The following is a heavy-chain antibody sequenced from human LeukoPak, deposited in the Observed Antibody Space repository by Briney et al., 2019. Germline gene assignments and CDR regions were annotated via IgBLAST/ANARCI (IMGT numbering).Heavy chain of an antibody. CDR1: GGSFSGYY. CDR2: INHSGST. V-gene: IGHV4-34*01. Sequence: SETLSLTCAVYGGSFSGYYWSWIRQPPGKGLEWIGEINHSGSTNYNPSLKSRVTISVDTSKNQFSLKLSSVTAADTAVYYCARVTPDGYSTSEYWGQGTLVTVSS. J-gene: IGHJ4*02. CDR3: ARVTPDGYSTSEY. D-gene: IGHD5-24*01.